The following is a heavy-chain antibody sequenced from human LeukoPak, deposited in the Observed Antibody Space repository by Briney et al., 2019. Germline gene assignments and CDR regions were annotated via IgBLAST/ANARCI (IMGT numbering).Heavy chain of an antibody. CDR2: IYYSGST. V-gene: IGHV4-31*03. J-gene: IGHJ4*02. D-gene: IGHD3-16*02. CDR3: ARGALGITFGGVIVNTTHIPPDY. CDR1: GGSISSGGYY. Sequence: SETLSLTCTVSGGSISSGGYYWSWIRQHPGKGLEWIGYIYYSGSTYYNPSLKSRVTISVDTSKNQFSLKLSSVTAADTAVYYCARGALGITFGGVIVNTTHIPPDYWGQGTLVTVSS.